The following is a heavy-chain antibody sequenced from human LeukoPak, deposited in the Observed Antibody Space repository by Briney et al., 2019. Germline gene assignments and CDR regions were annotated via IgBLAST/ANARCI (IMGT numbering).Heavy chain of an antibody. CDR2: TYYRSKWYN. V-gene: IGHV6-1*01. CDR1: GDSVSSNSAA. Sequence: SQTLSLTCAISGDSVSSNSAAWTWIRQSPSRGLEWLGRTYYRSKWYNDYAVSVKSRITINPDTSKNQFSLQLNSVTPEDTAVYYCARDRRTYYYDSSGYYKWWSYGMDVWGQGTTVTVSS. D-gene: IGHD3-22*01. CDR3: ARDRRTYYYDSSGYYKWWSYGMDV. J-gene: IGHJ6*02.